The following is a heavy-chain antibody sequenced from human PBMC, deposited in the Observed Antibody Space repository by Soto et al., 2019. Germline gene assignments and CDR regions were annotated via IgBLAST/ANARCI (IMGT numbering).Heavy chain of an antibody. D-gene: IGHD3-10*01. CDR2: ISYDGSNK. Sequence: GGSLRLSCAASGFTFSSYAMHWVRQAPGKGLEWVAVISYDGSNKYYADSVKGRFTISRDNSKNTLYLQMNSLRAEDTAVYYCARDESGSSHFDYWGQGTLVTVSS. J-gene: IGHJ4*02. CDR3: ARDESGSSHFDY. CDR1: GFTFSSYA. V-gene: IGHV3-30*04.